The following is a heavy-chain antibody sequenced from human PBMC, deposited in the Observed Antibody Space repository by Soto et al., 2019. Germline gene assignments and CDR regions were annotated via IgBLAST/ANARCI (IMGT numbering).Heavy chain of an antibody. Sequence: RGESLKISCKGSGYSFTSYWIGWVRQMPGKGLEWMGIIYPGDSDTRYSPSFQGQVTISADKSISTAYLQWSSLKASDTATYYCARAPVYYYDSSGYYYFDYWGQGTLVTVSS. CDR1: GYSFTSYW. J-gene: IGHJ4*02. D-gene: IGHD3-22*01. CDR2: IYPGDSDT. CDR3: ARAPVYYYDSSGYYYFDY. V-gene: IGHV5-51*01.